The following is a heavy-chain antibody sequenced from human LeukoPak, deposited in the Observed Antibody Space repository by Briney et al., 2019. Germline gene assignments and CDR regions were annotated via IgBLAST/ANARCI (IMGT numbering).Heavy chain of an antibody. CDR2: INTGNADT. Sequence: EASVKVSCKASGYTFTTYAIHWVRQAPGQRLEWLGWINTGNADTRYSQTFQGRVTITRDTSASTAYMELSSLRPEDTAVYYCARDRSYRVYAFDIWGQGTMVTVSS. CDR1: GYTFTTYA. J-gene: IGHJ3*02. V-gene: IGHV1-3*04. D-gene: IGHD1-26*01. CDR3: ARDRSYRVYAFDI.